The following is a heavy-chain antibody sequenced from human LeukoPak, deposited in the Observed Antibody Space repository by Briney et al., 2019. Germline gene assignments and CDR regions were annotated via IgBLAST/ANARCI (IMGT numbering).Heavy chain of an antibody. J-gene: IGHJ6*03. Sequence: GGTLRLSCAASGFTFSSYGMSWVRQAPGKGLEWVSAISGSGGSTYYADSVKGRFTISRDNSKNTLYLQMNSLRAEDTAVYYCAREELLCLGYYYYYMDVWGKGTTVTISS. D-gene: IGHD1-26*01. CDR1: GFTFSSYG. V-gene: IGHV3-23*01. CDR2: ISGSGGST. CDR3: AREELLCLGYYYYYMDV.